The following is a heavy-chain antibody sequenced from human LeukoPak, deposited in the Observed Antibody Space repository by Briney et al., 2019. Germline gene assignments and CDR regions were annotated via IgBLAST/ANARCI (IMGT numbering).Heavy chain of an antibody. CDR1: GYTFTGYY. CDR2: INPNSGGT. V-gene: IGHV1-2*02. J-gene: IGHJ6*03. CDR3: ARVVDYSSSFVYYMDV. D-gene: IGHD6-6*01. Sequence: ASVKVSCKASGYTFTGYYMHLVRQAPGQGLEWMGWINPNSGGTNYAQKFQGRVTMTRDTSISTAYMELSRLRSDDTAVYYCARVVDYSSSFVYYMDVWGKGTTVTVSS.